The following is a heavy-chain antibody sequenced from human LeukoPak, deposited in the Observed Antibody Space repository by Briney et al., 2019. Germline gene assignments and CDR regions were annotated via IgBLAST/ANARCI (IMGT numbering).Heavy chain of an antibody. Sequence: PSETLSLTCAVYGGSFSGYYWSWIRQPPGKGLDWIGEINHSGSTNYNPSLKTRVTISVDTSKNQFSLKLSSVTAADTAVYYCARSPGGLYYSWYFDLWGRGTLVTVSS. D-gene: IGHD3-16*01. CDR1: GGSFSGYY. CDR3: ARSPGGLYYSWYFDL. V-gene: IGHV4-34*01. CDR2: INHSGST. J-gene: IGHJ2*01.